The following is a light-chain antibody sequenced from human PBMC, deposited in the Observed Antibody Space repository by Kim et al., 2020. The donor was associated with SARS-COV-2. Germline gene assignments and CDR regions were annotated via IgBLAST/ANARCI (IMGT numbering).Light chain of an antibody. CDR1: QDISNY. CDR2: AAS. J-gene: IGKJ1*01. Sequence: ASVGDRVTITCRASQDISNYLAWYQQKPGKVPKLLIYAASTLQSGVPSRVTGSGSGTDFTLTISSLQPEDVATYYCQKYNSAPRTFGQGTKVDIK. CDR3: QKYNSAPRT. V-gene: IGKV1-27*01.